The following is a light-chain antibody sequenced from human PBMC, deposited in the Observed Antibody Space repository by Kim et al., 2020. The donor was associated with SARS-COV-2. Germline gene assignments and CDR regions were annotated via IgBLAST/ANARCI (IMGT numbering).Light chain of an antibody. V-gene: IGLV1-44*01. Sequence: GRPVTISCSGSGPNIGSNTASWYQQGPGTAPKLLIYYDKERPSGVPDRFSGSKSGTSASLAITGLQSGDEADYYCAAWDDIQSGPVFGGGTQLTVL. CDR2: YDK. CDR3: AAWDDIQSGPV. CDR1: GPNIGSNT. J-gene: IGLJ2*01.